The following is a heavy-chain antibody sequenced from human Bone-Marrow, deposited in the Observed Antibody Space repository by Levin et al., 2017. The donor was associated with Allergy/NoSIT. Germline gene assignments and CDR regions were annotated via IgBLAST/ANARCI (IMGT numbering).Heavy chain of an antibody. CDR1: GLSFENYG. D-gene: IGHD6-13*01. J-gene: IGHJ4*02. Sequence: GGSLRLSCAASGLSFENYGMHWVRQIPGKGLEWVSGINWNGVSRGYAVSVKGRFTISRDNAKNSLYLEMNSLRPEDTAFYYCAKDVGSSWSTNYFDKWGLGTLVTVSS. CDR2: INWNGVSR. V-gene: IGHV3-9*01. CDR3: AKDVGSSWSTNYFDK.